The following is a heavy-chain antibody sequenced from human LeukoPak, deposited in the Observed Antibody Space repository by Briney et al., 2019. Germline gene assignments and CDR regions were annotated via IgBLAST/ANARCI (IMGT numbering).Heavy chain of an antibody. Sequence: GGSLRLSCAASGFTVSSNYMSWVRQAPGKGLEWVSVIYSGGSTYYADSVKGRFTISRDNSKNTLYLQMNSLRAEDTAVYYCARVITMVREVPEAWFDPWGQGTLVTVSS. CDR3: ARVITMVREVPEAWFDP. CDR2: IYSGGST. V-gene: IGHV3-53*01. CDR1: GFTVSSNY. D-gene: IGHD3-10*01. J-gene: IGHJ5*02.